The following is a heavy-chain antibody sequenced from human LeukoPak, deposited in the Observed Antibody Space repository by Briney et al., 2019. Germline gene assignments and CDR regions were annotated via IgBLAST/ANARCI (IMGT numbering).Heavy chain of an antibody. CDR3: ARDWGVSARPGYMDV. CDR2: IYNTGIT. V-gene: IGHV4-61*10. Sequence: SETLSLTCTVSGGSISSSNYYWSWIRQPAGKGLEYIGRIYNTGITKYNPSLKSRVTISVDTSKNQFSLRLSSVTAADTAVYYCARDWGVSARPGYMDVWGKGTTVTVSS. CDR1: GGSISSSNYY. J-gene: IGHJ6*03. D-gene: IGHD6-6*01.